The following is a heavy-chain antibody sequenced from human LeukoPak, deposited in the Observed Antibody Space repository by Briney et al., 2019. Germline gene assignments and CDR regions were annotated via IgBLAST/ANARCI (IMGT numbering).Heavy chain of an antibody. CDR2: ISSSSSYI. Sequence: GGSLRRSGAASGFACSSYSMNWVRQAPGKGLEWVSSISSSSSYIYYADSVKGRFTISRDNAKNSLYLQMNSLRAEDTAVYYCARVSGTSGPPTGFDPWGQGTLVTVSS. J-gene: IGHJ5*02. CDR1: GFACSSYS. CDR3: ARVSGTSGPPTGFDP. V-gene: IGHV3-21*01. D-gene: IGHD2-2*01.